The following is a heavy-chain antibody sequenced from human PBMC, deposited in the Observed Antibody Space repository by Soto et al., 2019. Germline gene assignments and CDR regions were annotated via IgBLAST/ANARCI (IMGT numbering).Heavy chain of an antibody. D-gene: IGHD3-10*01. Sequence: GGSLRLSCAASEFTFSSYGMHWVRQAPGKGLEWVAVIWYDGSNKYYADSVKGRFTISRDNSKNTLYLQMNSLRAEDTAVYYCARDLFGVAPDYWGQGTLVKVSS. CDR1: EFTFSSYG. V-gene: IGHV3-33*01. CDR3: ARDLFGVAPDY. CDR2: IWYDGSNK. J-gene: IGHJ4*02.